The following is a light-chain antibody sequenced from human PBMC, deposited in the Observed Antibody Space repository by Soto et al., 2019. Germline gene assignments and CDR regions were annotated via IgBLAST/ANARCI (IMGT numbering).Light chain of an antibody. J-gene: IGLJ1*01. Sequence: QNVVPQPPSEAKALELGVPISSKKKRSNIGAGYDVHWYEQLPGTAPKLLIYGNSNRPSGVPDRFSGSKSGTSASLAITGLQAEDEADYYCQSYDSSLSGYVFGTGTKVTVL. CDR1: RSNIGAGYD. V-gene: IGLV1-40*01. CDR3: QSYDSSLSGYV. CDR2: GNS.